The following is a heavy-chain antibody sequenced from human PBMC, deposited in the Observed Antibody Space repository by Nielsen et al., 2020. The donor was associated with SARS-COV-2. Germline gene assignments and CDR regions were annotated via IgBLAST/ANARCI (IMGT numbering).Heavy chain of an antibody. CDR3: ARQPRSIIINWFDP. Sequence: GESLKISCQGSGYTFTRYWIGWVRQMPGKGLEWMGNIDPTDSHTNYSPSFQGHVTISADKSITTAYLQWSSLEASDSAMYYCARQPRSIIINWFDPWGQGTLVTVST. V-gene: IGHV5-10-1*01. J-gene: IGHJ5*02. CDR1: GYTFTRYW. D-gene: IGHD1-14*01. CDR2: IDPTDSHT.